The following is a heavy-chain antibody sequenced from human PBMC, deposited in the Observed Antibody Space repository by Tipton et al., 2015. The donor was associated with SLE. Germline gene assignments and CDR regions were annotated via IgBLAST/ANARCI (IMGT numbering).Heavy chain of an antibody. J-gene: IGHJ3*02. CDR3: ARTLDTLDI. CDR2: IYYSGST. V-gene: IGHV4-59*08. Sequence: LRLSCTVSGGSISNYYWSWIRQPPGKGLEWIGYIYYSGSTNYNPPLKSRVTMSVDTSENQFSLRVTSVTAADTAVYYCARTLDTLDIWGQGTLVTVSS. CDR1: GGSISNYY.